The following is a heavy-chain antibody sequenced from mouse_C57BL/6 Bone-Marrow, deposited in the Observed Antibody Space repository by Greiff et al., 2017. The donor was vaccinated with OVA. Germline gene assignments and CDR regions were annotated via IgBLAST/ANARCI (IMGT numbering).Heavy chain of an antibody. CDR2: INSDGGST. Sequence: DVKLVESGGGLVQPGESLKLSCESNEYEFPSHDMSWVRKTPEKRLELVAAINSDGGSTYYPDTMERRFIISRDNTKKTLYLQMSSLRSEDTALYYCARRVITTVVATGYWGQGTTLTVSS. V-gene: IGHV5-2*03. CDR1: EYEFPSHD. J-gene: IGHJ2*01. CDR3: ARRVITTVVATGY. D-gene: IGHD1-1*01.